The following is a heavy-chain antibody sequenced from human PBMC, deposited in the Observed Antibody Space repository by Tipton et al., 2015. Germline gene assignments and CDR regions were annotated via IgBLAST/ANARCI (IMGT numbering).Heavy chain of an antibody. CDR1: GFIFSNYG. Sequence: SLRLSCAASGFIFSNYGMHWVRQAPGKGLEWVAVISYDGSNTYCADSVKGRFTISRDNSNNTLYLQMNSLRAEDTAVYYCARGAETTVPGWYFDYWGQGTLVTVSS. J-gene: IGHJ4*02. V-gene: IGHV3-30*03. CDR3: ARGAETTVPGWYFDY. CDR2: ISYDGSNT. D-gene: IGHD4-17*01.